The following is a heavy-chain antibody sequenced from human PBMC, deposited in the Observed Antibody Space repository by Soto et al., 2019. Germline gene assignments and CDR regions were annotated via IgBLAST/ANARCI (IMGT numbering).Heavy chain of an antibody. CDR3: TRHVGDWNYGGYYYYYMDV. V-gene: IGHV3-73*01. J-gene: IGHJ6*03. D-gene: IGHD1-7*01. Sequence: GGSLRLSCAASGFTFSGSAMHWVRQASGKGLEWVGRIRSKANSYATAYAASVKGRFTISRDDSKNTAYLQMNSLKTEDTAVYYCTRHVGDWNYGGYYYYYMDVWGKGTTVTVSS. CDR2: IRSKANSYAT. CDR1: GFTFSGSA.